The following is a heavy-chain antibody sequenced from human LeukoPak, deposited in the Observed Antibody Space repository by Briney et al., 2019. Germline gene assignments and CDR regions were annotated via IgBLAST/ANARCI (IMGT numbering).Heavy chain of an antibody. V-gene: IGHV4-59*01. CDR3: ARGWGYFDY. J-gene: IGHJ4*02. CDR2: LYNSRSP. CDR1: GASISNYY. D-gene: IGHD3-16*01. Sequence: SETLSLTCTASGASISNYYWTWIRQPPGKGQEWIGHLYNSRSPNYNPSLKSRVTISLDTSKNKFSLKLSSVTAADTAVYHCARGWGYFDYWGQGTLVTVSS.